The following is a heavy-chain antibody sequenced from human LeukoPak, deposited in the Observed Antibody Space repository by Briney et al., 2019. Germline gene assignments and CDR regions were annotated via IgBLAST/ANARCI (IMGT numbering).Heavy chain of an antibody. J-gene: IGHJ4*02. CDR1: GGSISSSNW. Sequence: SGTLSLTCAVSGGSISSSNWWSWVRQPPGKGLEWIGEIYHSGSTNYNPSLKSRVTISVDKSKNQFSLKLSSVTAADTAVYYCARELRSRANYYFDYWGQGTLVTVSS. CDR2: IYHSGST. V-gene: IGHV4-4*02. D-gene: IGHD4-17*01. CDR3: ARELRSRANYYFDY.